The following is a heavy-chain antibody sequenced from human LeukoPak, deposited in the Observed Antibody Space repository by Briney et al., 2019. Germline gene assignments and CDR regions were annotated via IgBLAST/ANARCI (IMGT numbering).Heavy chain of an antibody. D-gene: IGHD3-16*01. CDR2: ISGSGGST. Sequence: PGGSLRLSCAASGFTFSSYAMSWVRQAPGKGLEWVSAISGSGGSTYYADSVKGRFTISRDNSKNTLYLQMNSLRAEDAAVYYCAKDPFTAPRSYGMDVWGQGTTVTVSS. J-gene: IGHJ6*02. CDR1: GFTFSSYA. CDR3: AKDPFTAPRSYGMDV. V-gene: IGHV3-23*01.